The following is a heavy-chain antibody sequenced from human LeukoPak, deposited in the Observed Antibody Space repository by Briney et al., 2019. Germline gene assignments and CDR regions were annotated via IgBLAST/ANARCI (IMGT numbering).Heavy chain of an antibody. V-gene: IGHV3-23*01. Sequence: GGSLRLSCAASGFTFSSYAMSWVRQAPGKGLEWVSAISGSGGSTYYADSVKGRFTISRDNSKNTLYLQMNSLSAEDAATYYCARAYAAWGGCFDIWGQGTMVTVSS. CDR1: GFTFSSYA. CDR3: ARAYAAWGGCFDI. CDR2: ISGSGGST. J-gene: IGHJ3*02. D-gene: IGHD3-3*01.